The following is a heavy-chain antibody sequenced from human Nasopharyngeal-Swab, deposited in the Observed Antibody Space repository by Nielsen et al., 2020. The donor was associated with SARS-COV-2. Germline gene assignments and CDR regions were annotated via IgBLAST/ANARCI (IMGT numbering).Heavy chain of an antibody. CDR3: VSSYYGSAY. D-gene: IGHD3-10*01. CDR2: ITSTSSTI. CDR1: GFTFSNYN. J-gene: IGHJ4*02. V-gene: IGHV3-48*04. Sequence: GGFLRLSCAASGFTFSNYNMNWVRQAPGKGLEWVSYITSTSSTIYYADSVKGRLTISRDNSKNSLSLQINSLRAEDTAMYYCVSSYYGSAYWGQGTLVTVSS.